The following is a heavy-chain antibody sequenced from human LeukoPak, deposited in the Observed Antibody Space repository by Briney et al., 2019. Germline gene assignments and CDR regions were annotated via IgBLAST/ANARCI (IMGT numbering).Heavy chain of an antibody. CDR3: AGDAYCSGGSCYSS. CDR2: IYYSGST. CDR1: GGSISSHY. J-gene: IGHJ4*02. D-gene: IGHD2-15*01. Sequence: SETLSLTCTVSGGSISSHYWSWIRQPPGKGLEWIGYIYYSGSTNYNPSLKSRVTISVDTSKNQFSLKLSSVTAADTAVYYCAGDAYCSGGSCYSSWGQGTLVTVSS. V-gene: IGHV4-59*11.